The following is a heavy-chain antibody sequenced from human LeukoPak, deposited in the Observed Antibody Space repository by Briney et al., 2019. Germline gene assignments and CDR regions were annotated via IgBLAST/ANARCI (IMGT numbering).Heavy chain of an antibody. J-gene: IGHJ4*02. CDR2: IYPGDSDT. CDR3: ARPQFWNPYYFDY. Sequence: GESLKISCKGSGYSFASYWIGWVRQMPGKGLEWMGIIYPGDSDTRYSPSFQGQVTISADKSISTAYLQWSSLKASDTAMYYCARPQFWNPYYFDYWGQGTLVTVSS. CDR1: GYSFASYW. V-gene: IGHV5-51*01. D-gene: IGHD1-1*01.